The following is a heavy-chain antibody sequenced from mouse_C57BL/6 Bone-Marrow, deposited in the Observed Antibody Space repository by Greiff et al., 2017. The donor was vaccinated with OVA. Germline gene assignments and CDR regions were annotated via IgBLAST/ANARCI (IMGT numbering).Heavy chain of an antibody. J-gene: IGHJ3*01. CDR3: TRDDGYYFAWFAY. V-gene: IGHV6-6*01. CDR2: IRNKANNHAT. CDR1: GFTFSDAW. D-gene: IGHD2-3*01. Sequence: EVQLQQSGGGLVQPGGSMKLSCAASGFTFSDAWMDWVRQSPEKGLEWVAEIRNKANNHATYYAESVKGRFTISRDDSKSSVYLQMNSLRAEDTGIYYCTRDDGYYFAWFAYWGQGTLVTVSA.